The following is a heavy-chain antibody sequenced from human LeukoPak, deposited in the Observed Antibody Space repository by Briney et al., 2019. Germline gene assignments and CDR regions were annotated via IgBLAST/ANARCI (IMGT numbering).Heavy chain of an antibody. CDR2: IKQDGSGK. V-gene: IGHV3-7*01. CDR3: ARRYFDY. J-gene: IGHJ4*02. Sequence: AXGKGLEWVANIKQDGSGKYYVDSVKGRFTISRDNAKNSLYLQMNSLRAEDTAVYYCARRYFDYWGQGTLVAVSS.